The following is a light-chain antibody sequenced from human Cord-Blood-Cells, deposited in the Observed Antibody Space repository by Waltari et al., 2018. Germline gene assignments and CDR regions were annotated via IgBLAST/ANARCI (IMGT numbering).Light chain of an antibody. CDR2: WAS. CDR1: QSVVYSSNKKNY. V-gene: IGKV4-1*01. J-gene: IGKJ3*01. CDR3: QQYYSTPFT. Sequence: DIVMTQSPDPPAVGLRGRSTSTCRSSQSVVYSSNKKNYLAWYQQKPGQPPKLRIYWASTRESGVPDRFSGSGSGTDFTLTISSLQAEDVAVYYCQQYYSTPFTFGPGTKVDIK.